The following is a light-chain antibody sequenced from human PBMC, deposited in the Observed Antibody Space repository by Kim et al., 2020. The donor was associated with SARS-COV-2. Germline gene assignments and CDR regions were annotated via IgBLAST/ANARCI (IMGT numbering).Light chain of an antibody. Sequence: SPGERATLSGRASQSLSSTYLAWYQQKPGQPPRLLIYGASSRATGIPDRFSGSGSGTDFTLTISRLESEDFAVYYCHQFGGSPRTFGQGTKVDIK. CDR2: GAS. CDR1: QSLSSTY. V-gene: IGKV3-20*01. J-gene: IGKJ1*01. CDR3: HQFGGSPRT.